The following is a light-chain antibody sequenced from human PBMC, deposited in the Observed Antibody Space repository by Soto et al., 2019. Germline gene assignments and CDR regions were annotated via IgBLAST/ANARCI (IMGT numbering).Light chain of an antibody. V-gene: IGKV1-5*03. Sequence: DIQMTQSPSTLSASVGDRVTITCRASQSIDIWLAWYQQKPGKAPNLLIYKASTLETGVPSRFTGSGSGTEFTLTINSLLPDDFATYYCQQYNTFSTFGQGTKVEMK. CDR2: KAS. J-gene: IGKJ1*01. CDR3: QQYNTFST. CDR1: QSIDIW.